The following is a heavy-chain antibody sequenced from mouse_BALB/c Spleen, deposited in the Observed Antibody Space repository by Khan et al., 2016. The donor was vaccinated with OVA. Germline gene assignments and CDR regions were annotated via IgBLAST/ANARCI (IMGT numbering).Heavy chain of an antibody. CDR2: ISYSGGT. V-gene: IGHV3-2*02. D-gene: IGHD1-1*01. CDR3: ARGNYYGYYFNY. CDR1: GYSITSGYA. Sequence: EVKLVESGPGLVKPSQSLSLTCTVTGYSITSGYAWNWIRQFPGNKLEWMGYISYSGGTSYNPSLKSRISITRVTSKNQFFLQLNSVTTEDTATYYCARGNYYGYYFNYWGQGTPLTVSS. J-gene: IGHJ2*01.